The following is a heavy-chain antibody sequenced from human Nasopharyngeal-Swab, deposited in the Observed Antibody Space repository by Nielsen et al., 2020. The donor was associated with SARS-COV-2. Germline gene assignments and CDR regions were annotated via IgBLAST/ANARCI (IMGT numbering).Heavy chain of an antibody. CDR1: GWAIMSYF. Sequence: SATMSLACAVCGWAIMSYFWSWIRQPPGKGLEWIGYFFYNGGTNYNPSLKSRVTISVDTSKSQISLKMSSVTDADTAVYYCGRGSVAAYVDYWGQGTLVTVSS. CDR3: GRGSVAAYVDY. CDR2: FFYNGGT. V-gene: IGHV4-59*01. D-gene: IGHD6-6*01. J-gene: IGHJ4*02.